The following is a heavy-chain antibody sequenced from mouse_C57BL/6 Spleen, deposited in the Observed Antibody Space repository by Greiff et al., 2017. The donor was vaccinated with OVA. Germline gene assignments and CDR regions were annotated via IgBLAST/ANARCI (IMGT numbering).Heavy chain of an antibody. J-gene: IGHJ4*01. Sequence: VQLQQSGAELVKPGASVKLSCKASGYTFTSYWMHWVKQRPGQGLEWIGMIHPNSGSTNYNEKFKSKATLTVDKSSSTAYMQLSSLTSEDSAVYYCARGGYDYPYAMDYWGQGTSVTVSS. D-gene: IGHD2-4*01. V-gene: IGHV1-64*01. CDR3: ARGGYDYPYAMDY. CDR2: IHPNSGST. CDR1: GYTFTSYW.